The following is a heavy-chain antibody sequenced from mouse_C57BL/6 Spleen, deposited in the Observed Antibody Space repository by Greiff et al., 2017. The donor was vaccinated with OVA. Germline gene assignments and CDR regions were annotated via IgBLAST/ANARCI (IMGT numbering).Heavy chain of an antibody. J-gene: IGHJ3*01. V-gene: IGHV3-1*01. CDR3: ARAGRHDGFAY. CDR1: GYSITSGYD. D-gene: IGHD1-1*01. Sequence: EVKLEESGPGMVKPSQSLSLTCTVTGYSITSGYDWHWIRHFPGNKLEWMGYISYSGSTNYNPSLKSRISITHDTSKNHFFLKLNSVTTEDTATYYCARAGRHDGFAYWGQGTLVTVSA. CDR2: ISYSGST.